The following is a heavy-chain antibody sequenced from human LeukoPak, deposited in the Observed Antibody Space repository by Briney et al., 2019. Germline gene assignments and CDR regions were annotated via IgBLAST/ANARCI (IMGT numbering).Heavy chain of an antibody. CDR2: INPSGGST. J-gene: IGHJ6*03. D-gene: IGHD3-10*01. Sequence: ASVKVSCKASGYTFTSYYMHWVRQAPGQGLEWMGIINPSGGSTSYAQKLQGRVTMTTDTSTSTAYMELRSLRSDDTAVYYCARSAYYYGSGSMDVWGKGTTVTISS. CDR1: GYTFTSYY. CDR3: ARSAYYYGSGSMDV. V-gene: IGHV1-46*01.